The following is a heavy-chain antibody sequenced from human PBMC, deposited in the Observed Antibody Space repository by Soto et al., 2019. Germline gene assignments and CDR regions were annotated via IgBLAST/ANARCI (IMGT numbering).Heavy chain of an antibody. CDR1: GFTFSIYS. J-gene: IGHJ4*02. V-gene: IGHV3-30-3*01. CDR2: LSYDVSNE. CDR3: AKDRHRSGSPHPFDY. Sequence: GGSLRLSCAASGFTFSIYSMHWVRQAPGRGLDWVAVLSYDVSNEFYADSVKGRFTISRDNSKNTLYLQMNSLRAEDTAVYYFAKDRHRSGSPHPFDYWGQGTLVTVSS. D-gene: IGHD3-22*01.